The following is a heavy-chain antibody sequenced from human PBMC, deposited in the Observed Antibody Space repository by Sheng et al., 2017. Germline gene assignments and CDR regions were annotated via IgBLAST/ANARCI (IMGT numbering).Heavy chain of an antibody. J-gene: IGHJ4*02. CDR1: GGTFSSYT. CDR3: ASPYYDSRGAFDY. D-gene: IGHD3-22*01. CDR2: IIPILGIA. Sequence: QVQLVQSGAEVKKPGSSVKVSCKASGGTFSSYTISWVRQAPGQGLEWMGRIIPILGIANYAQKFQGRVTITADKSTSTAYMELSSLRSEDTAVYYCASPYYDSRGAFDYWGQGTLVTVSS. V-gene: IGHV1-69*02.